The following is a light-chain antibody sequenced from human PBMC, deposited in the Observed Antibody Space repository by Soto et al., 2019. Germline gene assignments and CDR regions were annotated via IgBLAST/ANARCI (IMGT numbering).Light chain of an antibody. CDR2: AVS. CDR1: SSDIGDYKY. J-gene: IGLJ2*01. Sequence: QSALTQPASVSGSPGQSITISCTGTSSDIGDYKYVSWYQQHPGKAPKLMIYAVSDRPSGVSNRFSGSKSGNTASLTISGLQAEDEADYYCFSYTRSTTLVFGGGTKLTVL. V-gene: IGLV2-14*01. CDR3: FSYTRSTTLV.